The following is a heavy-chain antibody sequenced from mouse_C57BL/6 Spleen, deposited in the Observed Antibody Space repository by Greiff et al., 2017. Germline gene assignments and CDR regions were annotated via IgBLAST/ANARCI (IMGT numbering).Heavy chain of an antibody. CDR2: ISGGGGNT. J-gene: IGHJ4*01. D-gene: IGHD2-4*01. V-gene: IGHV5-9*01. CDR3: ARHDSSSYYYDYYGYAMDY. Sequence: EVKVVESGGGLVKPGGSLKLSCAASGFTFSSYTMSWVRQTPEKRLEWVATISGGGGNTYYPDSVKGRFTISRDNAKNTLYLQMSSLRSEDTALYYCARHDSSSYYYDYYGYAMDYWGQGTSVTVSS. CDR1: GFTFSSYT.